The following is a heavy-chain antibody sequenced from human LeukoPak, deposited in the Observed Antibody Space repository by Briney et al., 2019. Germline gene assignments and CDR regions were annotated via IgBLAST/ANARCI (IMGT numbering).Heavy chain of an antibody. V-gene: IGHV4-39*01. J-gene: IGHJ4*02. Sequence: SETLSLTCTVSGGSISSDSYYWAWIRQPPGKGLEWIASIYYSGSTYYNPSLKSRVTISVDTSRNQFSLKLSSVTAADTAVYYCARSPIAVAYYFDYWGQGTLVTVSS. CDR1: GGSISSDSYY. D-gene: IGHD6-19*01. CDR2: IYYSGST. CDR3: ARSPIAVAYYFDY.